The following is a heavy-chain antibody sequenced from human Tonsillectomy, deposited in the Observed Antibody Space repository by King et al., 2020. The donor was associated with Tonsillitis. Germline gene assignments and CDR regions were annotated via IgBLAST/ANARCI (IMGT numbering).Heavy chain of an antibody. D-gene: IGHD1-26*01. CDR2: IYYSGST. CDR3: ARVGWELLPRALYYYYYMDV. V-gene: IGHV4-59*01. Sequence: PLQESGPGLVKPSETLSLTCTVSGGSISSYYWSWLRQPPGKGLEWIGYIYYSGSTNYNPSLQSRVTISVDTSKNQFSLKLSSVTAADTAVYYCARVGWELLPRALYYYYYMDVWGKGTTVTVSS. CDR1: GGSISSYY. J-gene: IGHJ6*03.